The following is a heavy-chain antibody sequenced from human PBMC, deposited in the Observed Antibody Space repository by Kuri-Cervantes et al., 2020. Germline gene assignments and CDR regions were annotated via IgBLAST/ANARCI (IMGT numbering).Heavy chain of an antibody. D-gene: IGHD4-11*01. V-gene: IGHV4-34*01. CDR3: ARDERVTWWPTYYYYYGMDV. Sequence: GSLRLSCAVYGGSFSGYYWSWIRQPPGKGLEWIGEINHSGSTNYNPSLKSRVTISVDTSKNQFSLKLSSVTAADTAVYYCARDERVTWWPTYYYYYGMDVWGQGTTVTVSS. CDR1: GGSFSGYY. CDR2: INHSGST. J-gene: IGHJ6*02.